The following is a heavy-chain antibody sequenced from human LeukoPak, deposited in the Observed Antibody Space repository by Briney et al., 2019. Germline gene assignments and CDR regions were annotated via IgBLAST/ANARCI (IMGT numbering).Heavy chain of an antibody. CDR3: ARGDKRGYSYGPGDY. CDR2: IYYSGST. Sequence: SETLSLTCTVSGGSISSHYWSWIRQPPGKGLEWIGYIYYSGSTNYNPSLKSRVTISIDTSKNQFSLKLSSVTSADTAVYYCARGDKRGYSYGPGDYWGQGTLVTVSS. V-gene: IGHV4-59*11. J-gene: IGHJ4*02. D-gene: IGHD5-18*01. CDR1: GGSISSHY.